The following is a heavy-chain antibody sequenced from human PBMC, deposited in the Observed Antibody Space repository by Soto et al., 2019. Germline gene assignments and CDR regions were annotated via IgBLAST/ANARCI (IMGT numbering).Heavy chain of an antibody. CDR1: GGSISTGGYY. CDR3: ARDPAP. V-gene: IGHV4-31*03. CDR2: IYNSATT. J-gene: IGHJ5*02. Sequence: QVQLQESGPGLVKPSQTLSLTCTVSGGSISTGGYYWSWIRQHPGKGLEWFGYIYNSATTYSNPSLKRRVTISVDTSKNQFSLKLSPVTVADTAVYYCARDPAPWGQGALVTVSS.